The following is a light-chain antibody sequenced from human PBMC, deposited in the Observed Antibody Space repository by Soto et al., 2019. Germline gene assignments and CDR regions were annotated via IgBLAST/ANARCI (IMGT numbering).Light chain of an antibody. Sequence: RQSRAAESVSQGERGKLAGLASQSVSNNLAWYQQEPGQAPRLLIYDASNRATGIPARLSGRGSETDLPSRRSSLEPEDFAVYYCQPRRDWPLTIDQGTRLEIK. J-gene: IGKJ5*01. CDR2: DAS. CDR3: QPRRDWPLT. V-gene: IGKV3-11*01. CDR1: QSVSNN.